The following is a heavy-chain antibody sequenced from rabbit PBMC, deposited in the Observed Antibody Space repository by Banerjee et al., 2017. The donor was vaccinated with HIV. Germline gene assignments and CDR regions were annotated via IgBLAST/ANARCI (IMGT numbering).Heavy chain of an antibody. Sequence: GLVKPGASLTLTCTASGFSFSSGYDMCWVRQAPGKGLEWIAYIATGSSGYTDYASWAKGRFTISKTSSTTVTLQMTSLTAADTATYFCARDGNYAGVGALDLWGPGTLVTVS. V-gene: IGHV1S40*01. D-gene: IGHD4-2*01. CDR2: IATGSSGYT. J-gene: IGHJ4*01. CDR3: ARDGNYAGVGALDL. CDR1: GFSFSSGYD.